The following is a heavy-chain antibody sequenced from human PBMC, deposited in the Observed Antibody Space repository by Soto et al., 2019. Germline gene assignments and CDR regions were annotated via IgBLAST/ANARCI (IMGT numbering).Heavy chain of an antibody. CDR1: GFTVSDNY. CDR3: ARAHPIYYYYGMDV. CDR2: IYAGGTT. J-gene: IGHJ6*02. V-gene: IGHV3-53*01. Sequence: GGFLRLSCEVSGFTVSDNYMSWVRQAPGKGLEWVSVIYAGGTTYYADSVKGRFTISRDISKNTLYLQMNSLRAEDRAVYYRARAHPIYYYYGMDVWGQGTTVTVS.